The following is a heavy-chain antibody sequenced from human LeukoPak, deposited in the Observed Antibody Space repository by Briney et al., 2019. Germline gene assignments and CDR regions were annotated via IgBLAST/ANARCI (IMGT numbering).Heavy chain of an antibody. CDR2: IDWDDDK. Sequence: SGPALVKPTQTLTLTCTFSRFSLSTSGMRVNWIRQPPGKALEWLARIDWDDDKYYSASLKTRLTISRDTSKNQVVLTMTNMDPVDTATYYCARISGYLYYYDYWGQGTLVTVSS. CDR1: RFSLSTSGMR. CDR3: ARISGYLYYYDY. D-gene: IGHD6-25*01. V-gene: IGHV2-70*04. J-gene: IGHJ4*02.